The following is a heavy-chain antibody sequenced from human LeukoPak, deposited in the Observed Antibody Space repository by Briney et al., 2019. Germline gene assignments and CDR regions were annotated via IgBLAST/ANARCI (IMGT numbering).Heavy chain of an antibody. Sequence: GGSLRLSCAASGFTVSSNYMTWARQAPGKGLEWVSVIYSDGSTYYTDSVKGRFTISRDSSKNTLSLQMNSLRAEDTAVYYCARCTSGYYGYYFEFWGQGTLLTVSS. CDR3: ARCTSGYYGYYFEF. D-gene: IGHD3-22*01. CDR2: IYSDGST. V-gene: IGHV3-66*02. CDR1: GFTVSSNY. J-gene: IGHJ4*02.